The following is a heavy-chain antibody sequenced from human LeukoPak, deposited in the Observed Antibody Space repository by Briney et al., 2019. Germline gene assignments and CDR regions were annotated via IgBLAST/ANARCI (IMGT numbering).Heavy chain of an antibody. CDR2: INHSGST. D-gene: IGHD2-2*01. V-gene: IGHV4-34*01. J-gene: IGHJ4*02. CDR3: ARLRPYCSSTSCYRYFDY. CDR1: GGSFSGYY. Sequence: SETLSLTCAAYGGSFSGYYWSWIRQPPGKGLEWIGEINHSGSTNYNPSLKSRVTISVDTSKNQFSLKLSSVTAADTAVYYCARLRPYCSSTSCYRYFDYWGQGTLVTVSS.